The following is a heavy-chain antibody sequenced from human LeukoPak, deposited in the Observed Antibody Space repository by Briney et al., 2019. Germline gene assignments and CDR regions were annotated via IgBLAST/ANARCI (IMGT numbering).Heavy chain of an antibody. CDR1: GFTFSSYG. CDR2: IWYDGSNK. V-gene: IGHV3-33*01. Sequence: GGSLRLSCAASGFTFSSYGMHWVRQAPGKGLEWVAVIWYDGSNKYYADAVKGRFTISRDNSKNTLYLQMNSLRAEDTAVYYCARDLGRFLEWLQVWGQGTTVTVSS. J-gene: IGHJ6*02. CDR3: ARDLGRFLEWLQV. D-gene: IGHD3-3*01.